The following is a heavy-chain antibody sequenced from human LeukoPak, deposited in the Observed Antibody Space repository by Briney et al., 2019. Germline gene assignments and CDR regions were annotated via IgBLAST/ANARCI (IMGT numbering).Heavy chain of an antibody. CDR2: INHSGST. J-gene: IGHJ4*02. CDR1: GGSISSGGYY. D-gene: IGHD3-10*01. V-gene: IGHV4-39*07. Sequence: SETLSLTCTVSGGSISSGGYYWSWIRQPPGKGLEWIGEINHSGSTNYNPSLKSRVTISVDTSKNQFSLKLSSVTAADTAVYYCARGCGFYYGSGSYCYWGQGTLVTVSS. CDR3: ARGCGFYYGSGSYCY.